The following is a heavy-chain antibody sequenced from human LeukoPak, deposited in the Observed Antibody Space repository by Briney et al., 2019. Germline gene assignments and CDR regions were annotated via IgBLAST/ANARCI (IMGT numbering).Heavy chain of an antibody. CDR3: ARTYRSGWYYFDH. V-gene: IGHV3-33*01. D-gene: IGHD6-19*01. J-gene: IGHJ4*02. CDR2: IWYDGSHE. CDR1: GFTFSNYG. Sequence: GGSLRLSCAASGFTFSNYGMHWVRQAPGKGLEWVAVIWYDGSHEYYADSVKGRFTISRDNSKNTVYLQMNSLRAEDTAVYYCARTYRSGWYYFDHWGQGTLATVSS.